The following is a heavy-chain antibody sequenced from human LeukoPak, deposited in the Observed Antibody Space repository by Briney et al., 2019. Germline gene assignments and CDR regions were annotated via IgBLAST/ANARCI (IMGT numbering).Heavy chain of an antibody. J-gene: IGHJ4*02. Sequence: SETLSLTCTVSGGSISSYFWSWIRRPAGKGLEWIGRIYSTGSTNYNPSLKSRVTISVDTSKNQFSLKLSSVTAADTAVYYCASQTVVTPGYFDYWGQGTLVTVSS. CDR1: GGSISSYF. D-gene: IGHD4-23*01. V-gene: IGHV4-4*07. CDR3: ASQTVVTPGYFDY. CDR2: IYSTGST.